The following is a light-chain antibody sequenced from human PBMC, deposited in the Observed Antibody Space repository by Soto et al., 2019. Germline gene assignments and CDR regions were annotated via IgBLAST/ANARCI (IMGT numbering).Light chain of an antibody. CDR1: QGIRND. CDR3: LQEYNYQWT. CDR2: AAS. Sequence: AIQMTQSPSSLSASVGDRVTITCRASQGIRNDLGWYQQKPGKAPKLLIYAASSLQSGVPSSFSGSGSGTDFTLTISSLQPEDFATYYCLQEYNYQWTFGQGTKVEIK. V-gene: IGKV1-6*01. J-gene: IGKJ1*01.